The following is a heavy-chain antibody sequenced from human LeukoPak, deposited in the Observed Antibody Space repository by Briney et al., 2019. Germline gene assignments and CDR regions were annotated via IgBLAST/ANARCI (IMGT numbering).Heavy chain of an antibody. D-gene: IGHD6-13*01. CDR2: IYYSGST. V-gene: IGHV4-39*01. J-gene: IGHJ5*02. CDR3: ARSSGYSSSGGLNWFDT. CDR1: GGSISSSSYY. Sequence: SETLSLTCTVSGGSISSSSYYWGWIRQPPGKGLEWIGSIYYSGSTYYNPSLKSRVTISVDTSKNQFSLRLSSVTAADTAVYYCARSSGYSSSGGLNWFDTWGQGTLVTVSS.